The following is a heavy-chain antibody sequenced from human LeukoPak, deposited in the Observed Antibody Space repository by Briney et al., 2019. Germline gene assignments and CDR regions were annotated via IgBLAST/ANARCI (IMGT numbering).Heavy chain of an antibody. Sequence: PSETLSLTCAVYGGSFIGFHWNWIRQPPGKGLEWIGDINHSGSTNYNPSLKSRVTISVDKSKNQFSLKLSSVTAADTAVYYCARYDVGWYYFDYWGQGTLVTVSS. CDR2: INHSGST. J-gene: IGHJ4*02. D-gene: IGHD6-19*01. CDR1: GGSFIGFH. V-gene: IGHV4-34*01. CDR3: ARYDVGWYYFDY.